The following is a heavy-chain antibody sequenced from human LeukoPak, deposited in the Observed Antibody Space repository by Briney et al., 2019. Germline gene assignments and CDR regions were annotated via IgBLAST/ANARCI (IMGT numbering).Heavy chain of an antibody. J-gene: IGHJ5*02. D-gene: IGHD6-13*01. V-gene: IGHV4-4*07. CDR2: IYTRGST. CDR3: ARVIAAAGTERLPGWFDP. CDR1: GGSLSSYY. Sequence: SETLSLTCTVSGGSLSSYYWSWIRQPAGKGLEWIGRIYTRGSTNYNPSLKSRVIISVDTSKNQFSLELSSVTAAGTAVYYCARVIAAAGTERLPGWFDPWGQGTLVTVSS.